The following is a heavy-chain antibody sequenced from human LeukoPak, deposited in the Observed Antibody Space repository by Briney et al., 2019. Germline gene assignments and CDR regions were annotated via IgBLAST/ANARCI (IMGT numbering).Heavy chain of an antibody. J-gene: IGHJ6*02. Sequence: SVKGRFTISRDNAKNSLYLQMNSLKPEDTGVYYCARDPGGATILYYGLGVWGQGTTVIVSS. D-gene: IGHD5-12*01. CDR3: ARDPGGATILYYGLGV. V-gene: IGHV3-48*03.